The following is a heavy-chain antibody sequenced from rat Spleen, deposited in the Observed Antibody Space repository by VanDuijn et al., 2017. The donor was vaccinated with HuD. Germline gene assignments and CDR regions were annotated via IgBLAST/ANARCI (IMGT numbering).Heavy chain of an antibody. Sequence: EVKLVESGGGLVQPGESMKLSCAASGFTFGDFPMAWVRQAPKKGLEWVASINYEGTNTYYGDSVRGRFTISRDNAKSTLYLQMDSLRSEDTATYYCARRHYGYTDYFDYWGQGVMVTVSS. CDR2: INYEGTNT. J-gene: IGHJ2*01. D-gene: IGHD1-9*01. CDR3: ARRHYGYTDYFDY. V-gene: IGHV5-22*01. CDR1: GFTFGDFP.